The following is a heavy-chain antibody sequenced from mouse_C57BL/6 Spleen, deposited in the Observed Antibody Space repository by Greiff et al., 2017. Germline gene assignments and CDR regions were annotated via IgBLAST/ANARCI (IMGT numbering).Heavy chain of an antibody. V-gene: IGHV1-19*01. J-gene: IGHJ2*01. Sequence: VQLQQSGPVLVKPGASVKMSCTASGYTFTDYYMNWVKQSHGKSLEWIGVINPYNGGTSYNQKFKGKATLTVDKSSSTAYMELNSLTSEDSAVYYCARRDYGYEGYFDYWGQGTTLTVSS. CDR3: ARRDYGYEGYFDY. CDR2: INPYNGGT. CDR1: GYTFTDYY. D-gene: IGHD2-2*01.